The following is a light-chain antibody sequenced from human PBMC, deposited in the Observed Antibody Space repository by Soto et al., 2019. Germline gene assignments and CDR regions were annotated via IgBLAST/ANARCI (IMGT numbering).Light chain of an antibody. J-gene: IGKJ1*01. CDR1: QSVLYSSNNKNY. CDR3: QQYSSTPWT. CDR2: WAS. V-gene: IGKV4-1*01. Sequence: DIVMTQSPDSLAVSLGERATINCKSSQSVLYSSNNKNYLACYQQQPGQPPKLLIYWASTPESGVPDRFSGSGSGTDYTLTISSMQAEDVAVYYCQQYSSTPWTFGQGTKVEIK.